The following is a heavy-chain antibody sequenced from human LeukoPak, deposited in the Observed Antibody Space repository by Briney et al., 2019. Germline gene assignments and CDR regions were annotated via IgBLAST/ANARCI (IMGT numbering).Heavy chain of an antibody. CDR1: GFTFSSYE. V-gene: IGHV3-48*03. CDR2: ISSSGSTI. J-gene: IGHJ2*01. Sequence: GGPLRLSCAASGFTFSSYEMNWVRQAPGKGLEWVSYISSSGSTIYYADSVKGRFTISRDNAKNSLYLQMNSLRAEDTAVYYCASSRNSGWYFDLWGRGTLVTVSS. D-gene: IGHD6-13*01. CDR3: ASSRNSGWYFDL.